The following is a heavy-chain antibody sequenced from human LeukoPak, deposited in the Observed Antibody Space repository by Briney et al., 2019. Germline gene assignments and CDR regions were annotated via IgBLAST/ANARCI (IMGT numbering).Heavy chain of an antibody. CDR2: ISSSSDYI. V-gene: IGHV3-21*01. J-gene: IGHJ3*02. CDR3: ARSFGRAYPDAFNI. Sequence: PGGSLRLSCAASGFTFSSYAMSWVRQAPGKGLEWVSSISSSSDYIYYADSVKGRFTISRDNAKNSLYLQVNSLRAEDTAVYYCARSFGRAYPDAFNIWGQGTMVTVSS. CDR1: GFTFSSYA. D-gene: IGHD3-16*01.